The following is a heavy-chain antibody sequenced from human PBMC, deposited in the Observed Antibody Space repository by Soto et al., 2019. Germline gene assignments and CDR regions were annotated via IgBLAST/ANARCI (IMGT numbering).Heavy chain of an antibody. CDR2: IYSGGST. CDR1: GFTVSSNY. CDR3: ARDQYCSSTSCYDG. J-gene: IGHJ4*02. Sequence: EVQLVESGGGLVQPGGSLRLSCAASGFTVSSNYMSWVRQAPGKGLEWVSVIYSGGSTYYADSVKGIFTISRDNSKNTLYLQMNSLRAEDTAVYYCARDQYCSSTSCYDGWGQGTLVTVSS. V-gene: IGHV3-66*01. D-gene: IGHD2-2*01.